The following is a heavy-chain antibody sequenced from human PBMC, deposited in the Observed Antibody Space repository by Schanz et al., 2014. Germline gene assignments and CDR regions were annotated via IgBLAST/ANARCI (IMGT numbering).Heavy chain of an antibody. V-gene: IGHV3-66*01. Sequence: EVQLVESGGGLVQPGGSLRLSCAASGFTVSSNYMSWVRQAPGKGLEWVSVIYSGDSTYYADSVKGRFSISRDNAKNSLYLQMNSLRDEDTAVYYCAKFETRTGTNYWGQGTLVTVSS. CDR1: GFTVSSNY. CDR3: AKFETRTGTNY. J-gene: IGHJ4*02. CDR2: IYSGDST. D-gene: IGHD1-1*01.